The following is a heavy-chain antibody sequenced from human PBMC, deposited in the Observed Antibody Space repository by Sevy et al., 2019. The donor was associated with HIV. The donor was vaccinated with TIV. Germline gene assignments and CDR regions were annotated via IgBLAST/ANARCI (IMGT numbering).Heavy chain of an antibody. CDR1: GYTLTELS. CDR2: FDPEDGET. J-gene: IGHJ4*02. V-gene: IGHV1-24*01. Sequence: ASVKVSCKVSGYTLTELSMHWVRQAPGKGLEWMGGFDPEDGETIYAQKFQGRVTMTEDTSTDTAYMELSSLRSEDTAVYYCATRYYYGPGSYSFDYWGQGTLVTVSS. D-gene: IGHD3-10*01. CDR3: ATRYYYGPGSYSFDY.